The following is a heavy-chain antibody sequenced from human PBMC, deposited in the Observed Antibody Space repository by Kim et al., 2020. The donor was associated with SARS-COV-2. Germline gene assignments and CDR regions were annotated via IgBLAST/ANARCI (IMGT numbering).Heavy chain of an antibody. CDR2: ISGSGGST. CDR1: GFTFSSYA. J-gene: IGHJ6*02. V-gene: IGHV3-23*01. D-gene: IGHD1-20*01. Sequence: GGSLRLSCAASGFTFSSYAMSWVRQAPGKGLEWVSAISGSGGSTYYADSVKGRFTISRDNSKNTLYLQMNSLRAEDTAVYYCAKDGYNWNYFPYGMDVWGQGTTVTVSS. CDR3: AKDGYNWNYFPYGMDV.